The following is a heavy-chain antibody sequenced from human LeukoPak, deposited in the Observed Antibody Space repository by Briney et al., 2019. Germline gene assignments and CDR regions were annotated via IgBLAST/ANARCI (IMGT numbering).Heavy chain of an antibody. D-gene: IGHD3-10*02. CDR1: GFSFSTCA. V-gene: IGHV3-23*01. CDR3: AKDVRGYNPSFDY. CDR2: ISGSGSNT. J-gene: IGHJ4*02. Sequence: GGSLRLSCAASGFSFSTCAMNWVRQAPGKGLEWVAAISGSGSNTYYADSVKGRFTISRDNSENTLYLQMHSLRAEDTAMYYCAKDVRGYNPSFDYRGEGSLVTVSS.